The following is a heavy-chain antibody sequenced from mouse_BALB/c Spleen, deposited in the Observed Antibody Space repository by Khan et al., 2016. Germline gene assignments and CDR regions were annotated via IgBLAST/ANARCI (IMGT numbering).Heavy chain of an antibody. CDR1: GDSFTSGY. CDR3: AVSDCYYFDY. CDR2: INYSGST. D-gene: IGHD2-4*01. Sequence: EVKLLESGPSLVKPSQTLSLTCSVTGDSFTSGYWNWIRKFPGNKLEYMGYINYSGSTYYNPSLKSRISITRDTSKNQYYLQLNTVTTEDTATYYCAVSDCYYFDYSGQGTTLTVSS. V-gene: IGHV3-8*02. J-gene: IGHJ2*01.